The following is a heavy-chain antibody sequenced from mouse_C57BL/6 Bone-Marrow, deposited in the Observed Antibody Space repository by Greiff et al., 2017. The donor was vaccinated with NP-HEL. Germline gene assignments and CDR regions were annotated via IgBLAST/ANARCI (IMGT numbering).Heavy chain of an antibody. Sequence: VQVVESGPGLVQPSQSLSITCTVSGFSLTSYGVHWVRQSPGKGLEWLGVIWSGGSTDYNAAFISRLSISKDNSKSQVFFKMNSLQADDTAIYYCARECKFITTVVATDFDVWGTGTTVTVSS. CDR2: IWSGGST. D-gene: IGHD1-1*01. J-gene: IGHJ1*03. CDR3: ARECKFITTVVATDFDV. CDR1: GFSLTSYG. V-gene: IGHV2-2*01.